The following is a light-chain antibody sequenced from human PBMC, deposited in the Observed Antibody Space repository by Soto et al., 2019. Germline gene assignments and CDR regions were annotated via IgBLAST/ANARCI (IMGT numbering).Light chain of an antibody. CDR1: SSDVGGDNY. CDR3: SSYTSSSSSYV. CDR2: EVS. Sequence: QSARTQPASVSGAPGQSIPITCTETSSDVGGDNYVSWYQQHPGKAPKHMLYEVSNRPSGVANRFSGSKSGNTASLTISGLQAEDEADYYCSSYTSSSSSYVFGTGTRSPS. J-gene: IGLJ1*01. V-gene: IGLV2-14*01.